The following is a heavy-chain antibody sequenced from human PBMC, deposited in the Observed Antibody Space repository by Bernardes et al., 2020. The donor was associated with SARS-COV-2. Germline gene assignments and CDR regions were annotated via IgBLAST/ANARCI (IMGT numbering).Heavy chain of an antibody. CDR2: IYPGDSDT. CDR1: GYSFTSYC. D-gene: IGHD2-2*01. V-gene: IGHV5-51*01. Sequence: GESLKISCKGSGYSFTSYCIGWVRQMLGKGLEWMGIIYPGDSDTRYSPSFQGQVTIPADKSIRTAYLQWSSLKASDTAMYYCARHRTHDIVVVPAATPYYYYYMDVWGKGTTVTVSS. J-gene: IGHJ6*03. CDR3: ARHRTHDIVVVPAATPYYYYYMDV.